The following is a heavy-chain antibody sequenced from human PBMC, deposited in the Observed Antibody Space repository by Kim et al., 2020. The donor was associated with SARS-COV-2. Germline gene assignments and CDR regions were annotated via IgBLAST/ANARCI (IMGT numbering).Heavy chain of an antibody. CDR2: VHESGIT. V-gene: IGHV4-34*01. CDR1: GGSFSGHY. CDR3: ARGRAGVVPAPILWIGPYYDYFIMDV. Sequence: SETLSLTCAVYGGSFSGHYWNWIRQPPGKGLEWIGHVHESGITTYTPSLQSRVAISVDTSKNQVSLKLTSVTAADTAFYYCARGRAGVVPAPILWIGPYYDYFIMDVWGHGTTVTVSS. J-gene: IGHJ6*02. D-gene: IGHD2-2*02.